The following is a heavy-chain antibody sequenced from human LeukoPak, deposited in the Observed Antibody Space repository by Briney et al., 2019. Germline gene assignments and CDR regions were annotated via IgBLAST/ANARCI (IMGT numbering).Heavy chain of an antibody. CDR3: AIGRLYGKNFDY. CDR2: IIPIFGTA. CDR1: GGTFSSYA. D-gene: IGHD4-17*01. J-gene: IGHJ4*02. V-gene: IGHV1-69*05. Sequence: ASVKVSCKASGGTFSSYAISWVRQAPGQGLEWMGRIIPIFGTANYAQKFQGRVTITTDESTSTAYMELSSLRSEDTAVYYCAIGRLYGKNFDYWGQGTLVTVRS.